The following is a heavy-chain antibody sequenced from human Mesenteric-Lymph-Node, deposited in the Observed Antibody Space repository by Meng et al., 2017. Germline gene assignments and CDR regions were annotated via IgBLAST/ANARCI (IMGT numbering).Heavy chain of an antibody. CDR2: INHSGST. CDR3: ARGRNGLLWFGELSSSVYYGMDV. D-gene: IGHD3-10*01. J-gene: IGHJ6*02. V-gene: IGHV4-34*01. Sequence: SETLSLTCAVYGGSFSGYYWSWIRQPPGKGLEWIGEINHSGSTNYNPSLKSRVTISVDTSKNQFSLKLSSVTAADTAVYYCARGRNGLLWFGELSSSVYYGMDVWGQGTTVTVSS. CDR1: GGSFSGYY.